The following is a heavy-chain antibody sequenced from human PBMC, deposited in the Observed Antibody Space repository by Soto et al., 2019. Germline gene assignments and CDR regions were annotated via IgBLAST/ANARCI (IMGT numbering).Heavy chain of an antibody. Sequence: GGSLRLSCAASGFTFDDYTMHWVRQAPGKGLEWVSLISWDGGSTYYADSVKGRFTISRDNSKNSLYLQMNSPRTEDTALYYCAKDMERTSSSFLVPRWYYYYGMDVWGQGTTVTVSS. J-gene: IGHJ6*02. CDR2: ISWDGGST. CDR3: AKDMERTSSSFLVPRWYYYYGMDV. CDR1: GFTFDDYT. D-gene: IGHD6-6*01. V-gene: IGHV3-43*01.